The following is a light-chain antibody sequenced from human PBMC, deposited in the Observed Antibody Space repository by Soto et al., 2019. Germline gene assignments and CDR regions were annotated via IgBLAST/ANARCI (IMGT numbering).Light chain of an antibody. CDR2: GAS. Sequence: EIVLTQSPGTLSLSPGERATLSCRASQSVSSSYLAWYQQKPGQAPRPLIEGASSRATGIPVRFSGSGSGTDFPLTSSMLEADDFALYYCQQYGSSPSFGGGTKVEIK. CDR1: QSVSSSY. CDR3: QQYGSSPS. J-gene: IGKJ4*01. V-gene: IGKV3-20*01.